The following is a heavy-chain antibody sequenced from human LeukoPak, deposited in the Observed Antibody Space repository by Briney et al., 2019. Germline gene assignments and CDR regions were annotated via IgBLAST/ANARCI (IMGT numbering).Heavy chain of an antibody. Sequence: SQTLSLTCTVSGGSLSSGSYYWSWIRQPAGKGLEWIGRIYTNGSTNYNPSLKSRVTISVDTSKNQFSLKLSSVTAADTAVYYCARDFYDSSGFDYWGQGTLVTVSS. CDR1: GGSLSSGSYY. V-gene: IGHV4-61*02. J-gene: IGHJ4*02. D-gene: IGHD3-22*01. CDR3: ARDFYDSSGFDY. CDR2: IYTNGST.